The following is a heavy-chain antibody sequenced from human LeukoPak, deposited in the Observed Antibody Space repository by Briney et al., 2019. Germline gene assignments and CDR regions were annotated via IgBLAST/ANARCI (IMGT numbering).Heavy chain of an antibody. V-gene: IGHV1-2*06. D-gene: IGHD3-16*01. Sequence: ASVKVSCKASGYVFSGYYIHWVRQAPGQGLEWMGRINPNSGDTNYIQKFQGRVTMTRDTSISTAYRDRRSLKSDDTAVYYCARDRGSGGNHFDYWGQGTLVTVSS. J-gene: IGHJ4*02. CDR1: GYVFSGYY. CDR3: ARDRGSGGNHFDY. CDR2: INPNSGDT.